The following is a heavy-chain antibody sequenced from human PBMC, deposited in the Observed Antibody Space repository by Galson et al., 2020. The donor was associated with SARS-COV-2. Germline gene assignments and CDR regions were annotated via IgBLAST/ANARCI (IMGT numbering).Heavy chain of an antibody. CDR2: IWYDGSDH. CDR1: GFMFSTYG. D-gene: IGHD2-8*01. CDR3: ARERHCTNTTCYNWFDP. Sequence: GGSLRLSCAASGFMFSTYGMHWVRQAPGTGLEWVAFIWYDGSDHYYSDSVKGRFTISRDNSKNMLYLQMTSLRAEDTAVYYCARERHCTNTTCYNWFDPWGQGTLVTVSS. V-gene: IGHV3-33*01. J-gene: IGHJ5*02.